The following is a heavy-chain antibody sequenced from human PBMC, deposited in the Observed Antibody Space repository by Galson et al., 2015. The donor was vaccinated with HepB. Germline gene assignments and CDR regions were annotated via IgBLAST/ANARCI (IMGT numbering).Heavy chain of an antibody. CDR1: GFTFSSYA. J-gene: IGHJ4*02. Sequence: SLRLSCAASGFTFSSYAMSWVRQAPGKGLEWVAVISYDGSNKYYADSVKGRFTITRDNSKNTLYLQMNSLRAEDTAVYYCARTAPGYGYSSGWYVNWGQGTLVTVSS. V-gene: IGHV3-30-3*01. CDR3: ARTAPGYGYSSGWYVN. D-gene: IGHD6-19*01. CDR2: ISYDGSNK.